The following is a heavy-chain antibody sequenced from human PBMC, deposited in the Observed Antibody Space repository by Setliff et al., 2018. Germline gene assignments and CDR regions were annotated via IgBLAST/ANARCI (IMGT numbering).Heavy chain of an antibody. CDR3: ARDGGEY. Sequence: SLRLSCAASGFPFSSYWMSWVRQAPGKGLEWVANIKQDGSEKYYVDSVKGRFTISRDNAKNSLYLQMNSLRAEDTAVYYCARDGGEYWGQGTLVTVS. CDR1: GFPFSSYW. V-gene: IGHV3-7*01. D-gene: IGHD3-16*01. CDR2: IKQDGSEK. J-gene: IGHJ4*02.